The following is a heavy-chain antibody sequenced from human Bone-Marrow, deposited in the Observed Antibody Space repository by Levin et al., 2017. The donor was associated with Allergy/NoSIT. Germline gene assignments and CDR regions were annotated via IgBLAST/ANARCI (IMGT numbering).Heavy chain of an antibody. Sequence: GGSLRLSCAASGFTFNNYGMHWVRQAPGKGPEWLAVISYDGSAKYYADSVRGRFTISRDNSKSTLYLQMNSLRVDDTAVYNCAKPREYSISSGSSGGLDVRGQGTTVTVS. CDR1: GFTFNNYG. V-gene: IGHV3-30*18. CDR2: ISYDGSAK. J-gene: IGHJ6*02. CDR3: AKPREYSISSGSSGGLDV. D-gene: IGHD6-6*01.